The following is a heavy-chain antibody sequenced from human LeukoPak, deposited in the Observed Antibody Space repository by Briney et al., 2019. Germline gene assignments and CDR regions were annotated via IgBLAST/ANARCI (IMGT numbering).Heavy chain of an antibody. CDR3: VKDNGRWFDP. CDR2: IYYSGST. Sequence: SETLSLTCTVSGGSISSYYWSWIRQPPGKGLEWIGYIYYSGSTNYNPSLKSRVTISIDPSKNQFSLKLSSVTAADTAIYYCVKDNGRWFDPWGQGTLVIGSS. J-gene: IGHJ5*02. V-gene: IGHV4-59*01. CDR1: GGSISSYY. D-gene: IGHD1-26*01.